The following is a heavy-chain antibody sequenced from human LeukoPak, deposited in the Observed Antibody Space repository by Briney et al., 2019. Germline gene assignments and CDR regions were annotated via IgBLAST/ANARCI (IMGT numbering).Heavy chain of an antibody. CDR2: IYPGDSDT. CDR3: ARQKRGSAYRFAYYYGLDV. V-gene: IGHV5-51*01. J-gene: IGHJ6*02. CDR1: GFNFNTYW. Sequence: GESLKISCMGSGFNFNTYWIAWVRQMPGKGLEGMGIIYPGDSDTRYSPSFQGQVTISADKSITTAYLQWSSLKASDTAMYYCARQKRGSAYRFAYYYGLDVWGQGTTVTVSS. D-gene: IGHD5-18*01.